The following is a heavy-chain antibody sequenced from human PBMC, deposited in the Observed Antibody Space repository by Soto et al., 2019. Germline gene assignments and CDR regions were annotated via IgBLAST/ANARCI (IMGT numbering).Heavy chain of an antibody. V-gene: IGHV4-34*01. CDR2: INHSGST. J-gene: IGHJ3*02. CDR3: AREGGITIFGVVISRDAFDI. D-gene: IGHD3-3*01. Sequence: QVQLQQWGAGLLKPSETLSLTCAVYGGSFSGYYWSWIRQPPGKGLEWIGEINHSGSTNYNPSLKSRVTISVDTSKNQFSLKLNSVTAADTAVYYCAREGGITIFGVVISRDAFDIWGQGTMVTVSS. CDR1: GGSFSGYY.